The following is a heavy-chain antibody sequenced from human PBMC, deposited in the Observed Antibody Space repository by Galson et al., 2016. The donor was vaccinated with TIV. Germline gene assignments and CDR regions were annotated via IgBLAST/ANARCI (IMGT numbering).Heavy chain of an antibody. CDR2: ISSGGTT. J-gene: IGHJ6*02. CDR1: DFTVSSNY. D-gene: IGHD2-21*02. Sequence: SLRLSCAASDFTVSSNYMSWVRQAPGRGLEWVSIISSGGTTHYADSVRGRFTISRDNSKNTLFLQMNSLRVEDTAVYYCVRDRRHCGDNCYLYYYGMDVWGQGTTVTVSS. CDR3: VRDRRHCGDNCYLYYYGMDV. V-gene: IGHV3-53*05.